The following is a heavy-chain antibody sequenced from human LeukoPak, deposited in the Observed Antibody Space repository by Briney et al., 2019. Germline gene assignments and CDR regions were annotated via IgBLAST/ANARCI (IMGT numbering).Heavy chain of an antibody. D-gene: IGHD5-24*01. V-gene: IGHV1-2*02. CDR2: INPKSGGT. J-gene: IGHJ5*02. CDR1: GYTFTGSY. Sequence: ASVKVSCKASGYTFTGSYIHWVRQAPGQGLEWMGWINPKSGGTDYAQKFQGRVTMTRDTSISTAYMELSRLTSDDTAVYYCARDLETIPLGWFDPWGQGTLVTVSS. CDR3: ARDLETIPLGWFDP.